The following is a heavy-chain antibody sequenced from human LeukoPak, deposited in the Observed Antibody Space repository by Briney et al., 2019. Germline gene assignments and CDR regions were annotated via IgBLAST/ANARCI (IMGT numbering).Heavy chain of an antibody. CDR3: ARTADGSGSYYMSLFDY. J-gene: IGHJ4*02. CDR2: ISSSGSTI. D-gene: IGHD3-10*01. Sequence: GGSLRLSCAASGFTFSSYEMNWVRQAPGKGLEWVSYISSSGSTIYYADSMKGRFTISRDNAKNSLYLQMNSLRAEDTAVYYCARTADGSGSYYMSLFDYWGQGTLVTVSS. V-gene: IGHV3-48*03. CDR1: GFTFSSYE.